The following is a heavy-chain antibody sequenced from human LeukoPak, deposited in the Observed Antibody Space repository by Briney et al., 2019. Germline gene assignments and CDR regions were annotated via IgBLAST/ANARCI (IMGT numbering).Heavy chain of an antibody. D-gene: IGHD3-10*01. Sequence: SQTLLLTCAISGDSVSSNSAAWNWIRQSPLRGLEWLGRTYYRSKWYNDYAVSVKSRITINPDTSKNQFSLQLNSVTPEDTAVYYCAREGQNYYGSGSYYNVLYYFDYWGQGTLVTVSS. CDR2: TYYRSKWYN. J-gene: IGHJ4*02. CDR3: AREGQNYYGSGSYYNVLYYFDY. V-gene: IGHV6-1*01. CDR1: GDSVSSNSAA.